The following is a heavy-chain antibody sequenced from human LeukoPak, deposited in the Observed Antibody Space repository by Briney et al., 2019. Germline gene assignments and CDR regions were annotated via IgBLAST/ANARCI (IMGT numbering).Heavy chain of an antibody. CDR2: ISSTSSYI. V-gene: IGHV3-21*04. D-gene: IGHD4-17*01. J-gene: IGHJ5*02. Sequence: GGSLRLSCAASGFTFSTYSINWVRQAPGKGLEWLSSISSTSSYIYYADSVKGRFTISRDNAKNTLYLQMNSLRAEDTAVYYCANPLPGDYGDYGDWFDPWGQGTLVTVSS. CDR3: ANPLPGDYGDYGDWFDP. CDR1: GFTFSTYS.